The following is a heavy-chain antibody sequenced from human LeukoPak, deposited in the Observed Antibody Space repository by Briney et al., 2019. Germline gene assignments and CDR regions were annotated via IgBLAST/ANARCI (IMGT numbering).Heavy chain of an antibody. CDR1: GGTFSSYA. J-gene: IGHJ6*03. D-gene: IGHD3-10*01. V-gene: IGHV1-69*06. CDR3: ARDRGAAPYYYYYMDV. Sequence: SVKVSCKASGGTFSSYAISWVRQAPGQGLEWMGGIIPIFGTANYAQKFQGRVTITADKSTSTAYMELSSLRSEDTAVYYCARDRGAAPYYYYYMDVWGKGTTVTVSS. CDR2: IIPIFGTA.